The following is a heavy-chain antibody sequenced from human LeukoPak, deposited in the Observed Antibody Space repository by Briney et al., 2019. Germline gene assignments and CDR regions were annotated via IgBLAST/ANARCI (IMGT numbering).Heavy chain of an antibody. CDR1: GFTFRDYF. V-gene: IGHV3-11*06. CDR2: ISSSSTYT. Sequence: GGSLRLSCAASGFTFRDYFMSWIRQAPGKGLEWASYISSSSTYTNYADSVKGRFTISRDHAKNSLYLQMNSLRAEDTAVYYCARSPYYYDTSAYYYFDYWGQGTLVTASS. CDR3: ARSPYYYDTSAYYYFDY. J-gene: IGHJ4*02. D-gene: IGHD3-22*01.